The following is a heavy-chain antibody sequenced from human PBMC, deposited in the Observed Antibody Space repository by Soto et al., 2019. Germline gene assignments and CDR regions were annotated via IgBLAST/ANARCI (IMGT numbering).Heavy chain of an antibody. V-gene: IGHV4-39*01. CDR3: ARHDYGEGYFDL. J-gene: IGHJ2*01. D-gene: IGHD4-17*01. Sequence: SETLSLTCSVSGGSISSGGHFWSWIRQPPGKGLEWIGIIYYSGSTYYKPSLKSRVTISVDTSKNQFSLKLSSVTAADTAVYYCARHDYGEGYFDLWGRGTLVT. CDR1: GGSISSGGHF. CDR2: IYYSGST.